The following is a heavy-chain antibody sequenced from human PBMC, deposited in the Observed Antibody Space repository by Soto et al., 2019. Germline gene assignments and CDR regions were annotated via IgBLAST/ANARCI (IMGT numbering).Heavy chain of an antibody. CDR3: AAITMVRGVIPPSLDY. CDR1: GGSISSYY. Sequence: SETLSLTCTVSGGSISSYYWSWIRQPPGKGLEWIGYIYYSGSTNYNPSLKSRVTISVDTSKNQFSLKLSSVTAADTAVYYCAAITMVRGVIPPSLDYWGQGTLVTVSS. V-gene: IGHV4-59*01. D-gene: IGHD3-10*01. CDR2: IYYSGST. J-gene: IGHJ4*02.